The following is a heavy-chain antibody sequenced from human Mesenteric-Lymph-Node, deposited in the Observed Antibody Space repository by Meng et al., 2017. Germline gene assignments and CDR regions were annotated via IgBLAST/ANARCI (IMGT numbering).Heavy chain of an antibody. CDR2: IWYDGSNK. CDR3: ARDPAYGITMVRGATRPRGYYYYGMDV. CDR1: GFTFSSYG. V-gene: IGHV3-33*01. Sequence: GESLKISCAASGFTFSSYGMHWVRQAPGKGLEWVAVIWYDGSNKYYADSVKGRFTISRDNSKNTLYLQMNSLRAEDTAVYYCARDPAYGITMVRGATRPRGYYYYGMDVWGQGTTVTVSS. D-gene: IGHD3-10*01. J-gene: IGHJ6*02.